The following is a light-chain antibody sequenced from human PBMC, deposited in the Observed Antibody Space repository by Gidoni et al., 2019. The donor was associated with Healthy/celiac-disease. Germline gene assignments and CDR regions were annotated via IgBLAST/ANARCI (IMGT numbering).Light chain of an antibody. V-gene: IGLV2-8*01. CDR2: EVS. CDR3: SSYAGSNSYV. CDR1: SSDVGGYHY. J-gene: IGLJ1*01. Sequence: QPALTQPPSASGSPGQSVTISCTGTSSDVGGYHYVSWYQQHPGKAPKLMIYEVSKRPSGVPDRFSGSKSGNTASLTVSGLQAEDEADYYCSSYAGSNSYVFGTGTKVTVL.